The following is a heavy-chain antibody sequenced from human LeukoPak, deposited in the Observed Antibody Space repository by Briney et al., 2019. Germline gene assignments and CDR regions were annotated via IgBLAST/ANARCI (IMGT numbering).Heavy chain of an antibody. J-gene: IGHJ4*02. CDR3: ARRATSERGHSYGLDY. D-gene: IGHD5-18*01. Sequence: GGSLRLSCAASVFTFNDYWMSWVRQAPGKGLEWVANIKQDGSEKYYVDSVRGRLTISRDNAKKSLYLQMNSLRAEDTAVYYCARRATSERGHSYGLDYWGQGTLVTVSS. V-gene: IGHV3-7*01. CDR1: VFTFNDYW. CDR2: IKQDGSEK.